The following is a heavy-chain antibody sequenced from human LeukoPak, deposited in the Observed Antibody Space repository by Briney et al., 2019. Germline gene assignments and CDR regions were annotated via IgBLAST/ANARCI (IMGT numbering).Heavy chain of an antibody. Sequence: GKSLRLSCAASGLSFSSFAMHWVRQAPGKGLEWVAVISYDGNNQYYADSVKGRFTISRDNSKNTLYLQMNSLRPDDTAVFYCAKERYGSGWAAGDYWGQGTLVTVFS. CDR3: AKERYGSGWAAGDY. CDR1: GLSFSSFA. D-gene: IGHD6-19*01. J-gene: IGHJ4*02. V-gene: IGHV3-30*18. CDR2: ISYDGNNQ.